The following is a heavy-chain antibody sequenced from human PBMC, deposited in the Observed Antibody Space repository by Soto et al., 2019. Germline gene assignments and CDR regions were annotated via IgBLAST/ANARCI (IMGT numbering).Heavy chain of an antibody. D-gene: IGHD6-13*01. V-gene: IGHV3-74*01. Sequence: GGSLRLSCAASGFTFSSYWMHWVRQAPGKGLVRVSRINSDGSSTSYADSVKGRFTISRDNAKNTLYLQMNSLRAEDTAVYYCARPQYSSSWYYFDYWGQGTLVTFSS. J-gene: IGHJ4*02. CDR1: GFTFSSYW. CDR3: ARPQYSSSWYYFDY. CDR2: INSDGSST.